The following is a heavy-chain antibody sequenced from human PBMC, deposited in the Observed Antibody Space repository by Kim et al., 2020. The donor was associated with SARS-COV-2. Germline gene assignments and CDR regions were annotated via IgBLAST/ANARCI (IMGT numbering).Heavy chain of an antibody. J-gene: IGHJ4*02. CDR2: INAGNGNT. CDR1: GYTFTSYA. V-gene: IGHV1-3*01. D-gene: IGHD6-19*01. CDR3: ARGSIAVAGWEIDS. Sequence: ASVKVSCKASGYTFTSYAMHWVRQAPGQRLEWMGWINAGNGNTKYSQKFQGRVTITRDTSASTAYMELSSLRSEDTAVYYCARGSIAVAGWEIDSWGQGTLVTVSS.